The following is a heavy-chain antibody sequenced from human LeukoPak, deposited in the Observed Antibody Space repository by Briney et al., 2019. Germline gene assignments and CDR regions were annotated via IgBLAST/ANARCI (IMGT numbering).Heavy chain of an antibody. V-gene: IGHV3-15*01. CDR3: TTELAS. Sequence: KAGGSLRLSCAASGFTFSNAWMSWVRQAPGKGPEWVGRIKRKTDGGTTDYAAPVKGRFTISRDDSKNTLYLQMNSLKTEDTAVYYCTTELASWGQGTLVTVSS. CDR1: GFTFSNAW. J-gene: IGHJ4*02. CDR2: IKRKTDGGTT. D-gene: IGHD3-3*02.